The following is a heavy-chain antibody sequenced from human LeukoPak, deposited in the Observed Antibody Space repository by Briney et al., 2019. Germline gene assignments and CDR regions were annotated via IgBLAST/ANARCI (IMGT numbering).Heavy chain of an antibody. CDR2: ISSSSSYI. J-gene: IGHJ5*02. D-gene: IGHD6-19*01. V-gene: IGHV3-21*01. CDR1: GFTFCSYS. Sequence: KPGGSLRLSCAASGFTFCSYSMNWVRQAPGKGLEWVSSISSSSSYIYYADSVKGRFTISRDNAKNSLYLQMNSLRAEDTAVYYCASDGGWGVNWFDPWGQGTLVTVSS. CDR3: ASDGGWGVNWFDP.